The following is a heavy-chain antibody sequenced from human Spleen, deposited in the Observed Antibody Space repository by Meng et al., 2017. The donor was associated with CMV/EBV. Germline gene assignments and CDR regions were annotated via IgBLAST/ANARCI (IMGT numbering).Heavy chain of an antibody. CDR3: ARGRGLPRGWFDP. CDR2: INPSGGST. J-gene: IGHJ5*02. Sequence: ASVKVSCKASGYTFTSYYMHWVRQAPGQGLEWMGIINPSGGSTSYAQKFQGRVTMTTDTSISTAYMDLSRLRSDDTAVYYCARGRGLPRGWFDPWGQGTLVTVSS. CDR1: GYTFTSYY. V-gene: IGHV1-46*01. D-gene: IGHD3-10*01.